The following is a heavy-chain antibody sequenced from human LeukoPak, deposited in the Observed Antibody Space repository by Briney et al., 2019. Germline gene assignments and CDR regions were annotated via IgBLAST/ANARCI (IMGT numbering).Heavy chain of an antibody. V-gene: IGHV1-18*04. CDR3: ARDGSRGWYRGQYAFDI. D-gene: IGHD6-19*01. CDR2: IIPIFGTA. CDR1: GYTFTDYD. Sequence: ASVKVSCKASGYTFTDYDISWVRQAPGQGLEWMRGIIPIFGTANYAQKLQGRVTMTTDTSTSTAYMELRSLRSDDTAVYYCARDGSRGWYRGQYAFDIWGQGTMVTVSS. J-gene: IGHJ3*02.